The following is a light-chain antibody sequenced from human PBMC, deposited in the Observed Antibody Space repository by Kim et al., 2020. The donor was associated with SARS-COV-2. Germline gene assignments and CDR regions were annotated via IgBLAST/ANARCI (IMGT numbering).Light chain of an antibody. CDR2: GAS. CDR3: QQYHNWPPWT. Sequence: PGARATLSCRASESVRSNLAWYQQKPGQAPRLLIDGASTRAAGIPARFSGSGSGTEFTLTISSLQSEDSAVYYCQQYHNWPPWTFGQGTKVDIK. CDR1: ESVRSN. J-gene: IGKJ1*01. V-gene: IGKV3-15*01.